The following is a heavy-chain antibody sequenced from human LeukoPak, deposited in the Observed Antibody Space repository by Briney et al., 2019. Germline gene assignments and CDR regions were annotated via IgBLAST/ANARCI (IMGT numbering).Heavy chain of an antibody. CDR2: ISAYNGNT. Sequence: ASVKVSCKASGYTSTSYGISWVRQAPGQGLEWMGWISAYNGNTNYAQKLQGRVTMTTDTSTSTAYMELRSLRSDDTAVYYCARLYCSGGSCYSTPFDYWGQGTLVTVSS. CDR3: ARLYCSGGSCYSTPFDY. D-gene: IGHD2-15*01. V-gene: IGHV1-18*01. CDR1: GYTSTSYG. J-gene: IGHJ4*02.